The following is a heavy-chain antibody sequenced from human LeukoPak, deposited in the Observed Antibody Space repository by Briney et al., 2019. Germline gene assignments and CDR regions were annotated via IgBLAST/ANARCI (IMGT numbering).Heavy chain of an antibody. CDR2: IYYSGST. D-gene: IGHD3-22*01. CDR1: GGSISSSSYY. J-gene: IGHJ4*02. V-gene: IGHV4-39*01. CDR3: ARGRVDYDSSGYYPYFDY. Sequence: SETLSLTCTVSGGSISSSSYYWGWIRQPPGKGLEWIGSIYYSGSTYYNPSLKSRVTISEDTSKNQFSLKLSSVTAADTAVYYCARGRVDYDSSGYYPYFDYWGQGTLVTVSS.